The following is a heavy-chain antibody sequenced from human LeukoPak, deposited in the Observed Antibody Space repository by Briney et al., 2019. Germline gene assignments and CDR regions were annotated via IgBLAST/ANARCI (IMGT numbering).Heavy chain of an antibody. CDR3: AKEGASSGWYGGIFVDY. V-gene: IGHV3-33*06. J-gene: IGHJ4*02. D-gene: IGHD6-19*01. CDR1: GFTFSSYG. CDR2: IWYDGSNK. Sequence: PGRSLRLSCAASGFTFSSYGMHWVRQAPGKGLEWVAVIWYDGSNKYYADSVKGRFTISRDNSKNTLYLQMNSLRAEDTAVYYCAKEGASSGWYGGIFVDYWGQGTLVTVSS.